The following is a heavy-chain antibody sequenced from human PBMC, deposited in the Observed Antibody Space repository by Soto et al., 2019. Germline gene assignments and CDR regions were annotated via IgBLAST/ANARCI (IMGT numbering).Heavy chain of an antibody. J-gene: IGHJ4*02. CDR3: ARGNIVGATTFGHFDY. D-gene: IGHD1-26*01. CDR1: GFTFSSYA. Sequence: GGSLRLSCAASGFTFSSYAMHWVRQAPGKGLGWVAVISYDGSNKYYADSVKGRFTISRDNSKNTLYLQMNSLRAEGTAVYYCARGNIVGATTFGHFDYWGQGTLVTVSS. V-gene: IGHV3-30-3*01. CDR2: ISYDGSNK.